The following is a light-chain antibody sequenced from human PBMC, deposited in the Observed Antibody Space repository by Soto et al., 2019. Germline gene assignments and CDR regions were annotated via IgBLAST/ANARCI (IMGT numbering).Light chain of an antibody. J-gene: IGLJ1*01. Sequence: QSVLTQPASVSGSPGQSITISGTGTSSDVGGYDFVSWYQHHPGKAPKLIIYDVNNRPSGLSNRFSGSKSGNTASLTISGLQTEDEADYYCCSYTRSHTRVFGTGTKVTVL. CDR2: DVN. CDR1: SSDVGGYDF. CDR3: CSYTRSHTRV. V-gene: IGLV2-14*01.